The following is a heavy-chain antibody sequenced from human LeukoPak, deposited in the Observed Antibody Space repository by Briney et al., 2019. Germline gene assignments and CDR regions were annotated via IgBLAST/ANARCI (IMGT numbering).Heavy chain of an antibody. CDR1: GYTLTELS. V-gene: IGHV1-24*01. Sequence: ASVKVSCKVSGYTLTELSMHWVRQAPGKGLEWMGGFDPEDGETIYAQKFQGRVTMTEDTSTDTAYMELSSLRSEDTAVYYCATQIQLERSYNWFDPWGQGTLVTVSS. D-gene: IGHD1-1*01. J-gene: IGHJ5*02. CDR2: FDPEDGET. CDR3: ATQIQLERSYNWFDP.